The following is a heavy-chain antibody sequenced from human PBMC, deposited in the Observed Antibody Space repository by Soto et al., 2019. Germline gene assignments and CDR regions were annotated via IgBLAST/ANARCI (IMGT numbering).Heavy chain of an antibody. J-gene: IGHJ4*02. Sequence: PSETLSLTCTVSGGSISSSSYYWGWIRQPPGKGLEWIGSIYYSGSTYYNPSLKSRVTISVDTSKNQFSLKLSSVTAADTAVYYCARLYSGSYLDYWGQATLVTVS. CDR1: GGSISSSSYY. V-gene: IGHV4-39*01. CDR3: ARLYSGSYLDY. CDR2: IYYSGST. D-gene: IGHD1-26*01.